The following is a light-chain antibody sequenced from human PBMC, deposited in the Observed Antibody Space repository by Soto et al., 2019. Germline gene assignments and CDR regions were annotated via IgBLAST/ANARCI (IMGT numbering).Light chain of an antibody. CDR1: QSVTTY. CDR2: DAS. Sequence: DTVLTQSPATLSLSPGERATLSCRASQSVTTYLAWYQQKPGQAPRLLIYDASTRATGIPARFSGSGSGTDFTLTISSVEPEDFAVYYCQHYNNWPPWTFGQGTKVEI. J-gene: IGKJ1*01. V-gene: IGKV3-11*01. CDR3: QHYNNWPPWT.